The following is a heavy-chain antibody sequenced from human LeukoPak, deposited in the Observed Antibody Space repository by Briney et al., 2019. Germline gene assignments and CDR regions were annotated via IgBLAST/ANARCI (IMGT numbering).Heavy chain of an antibody. Sequence: PSETLSLTCAVYGGSFSGYYWSWIRQPPGKGLEWIGEINHSGSTNYNPSLKSRVTISVDKSKNQFSLKLSSVTAADTAVYYCARDKGGITGTTRYFDYWGQGTLVTVSS. CDR2: INHSGST. CDR1: GGSFSGYY. V-gene: IGHV4-34*01. J-gene: IGHJ4*02. CDR3: ARDKGGITGTTRYFDY. D-gene: IGHD1-20*01.